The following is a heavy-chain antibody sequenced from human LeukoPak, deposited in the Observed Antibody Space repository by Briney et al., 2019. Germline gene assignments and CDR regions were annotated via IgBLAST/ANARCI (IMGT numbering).Heavy chain of an antibody. Sequence: ASVKVSCKASGYTFNSYGISGVRQAPGQGLEWMGWISVYSDNTNYAQKVQDRFTMTTETSRKTAYMELRSLRSDDTAVYYCARDGPWGGDAFDIWGQGTLVTVSS. CDR1: GYTFNSYG. CDR2: ISVYSDNT. CDR3: ARDGPWGGDAFDI. D-gene: IGHD1-26*01. J-gene: IGHJ3*02. V-gene: IGHV1-18*01.